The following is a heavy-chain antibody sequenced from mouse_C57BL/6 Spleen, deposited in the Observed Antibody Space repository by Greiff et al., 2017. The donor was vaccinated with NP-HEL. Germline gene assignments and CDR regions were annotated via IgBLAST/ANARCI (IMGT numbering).Heavy chain of an antibody. Sequence: DVQLQESGPGLVKPSQSLSLTCSVTGYSITSGYYWNWIRQFPGNKLEWMGYISYDGSNNYNPSLKNRISITRDTSKNQFFLKLNSVTTEDTATYYCARDTAQATAYWGQGTLVTVSA. J-gene: IGHJ3*01. CDR2: ISYDGSN. CDR1: GYSITSGYY. V-gene: IGHV3-6*01. CDR3: ARDTAQATAY. D-gene: IGHD3-2*02.